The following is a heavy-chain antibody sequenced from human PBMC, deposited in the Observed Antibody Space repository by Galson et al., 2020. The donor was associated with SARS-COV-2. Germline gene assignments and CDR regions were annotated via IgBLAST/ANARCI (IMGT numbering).Heavy chain of an antibody. Sequence: SETLSLTCTVSGGSISSGGYYWSWIRQHPGKGLEWIGYIYYSGSTYYNPSLKSLVTISVDTSKNQFSLKLSSVTAADTAVYYCARAPRIAAAVPWGAFDIWGQGTMVTVSS. CDR1: GGSISSGGYY. V-gene: IGHV4-31*01. CDR2: IYYSGST. J-gene: IGHJ3*02. D-gene: IGHD6-13*01. CDR3: ARAPRIAAAVPWGAFDI.